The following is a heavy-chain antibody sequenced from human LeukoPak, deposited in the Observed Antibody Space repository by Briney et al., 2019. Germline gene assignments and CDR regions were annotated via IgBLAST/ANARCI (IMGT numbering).Heavy chain of an antibody. CDR3: ARDSCSTTSCRKKFDN. CDR2: IYYSGST. Sequence: SETLSLTCTVSGDSISSTTYYWGWVRQPPGKGLEWFGSIYYSGSTYYNPSLKSRVTISVETSKIQFSLKLSAVTAADTAVYYCARDSCSTTSCRKKFDNWGQGTLVTVSS. J-gene: IGHJ4*02. CDR1: GDSISSTTYY. V-gene: IGHV4-39*07. D-gene: IGHD2-2*01.